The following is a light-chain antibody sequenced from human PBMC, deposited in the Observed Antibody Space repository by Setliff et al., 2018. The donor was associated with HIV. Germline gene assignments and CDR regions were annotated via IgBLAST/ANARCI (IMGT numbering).Light chain of an antibody. J-gene: IGLJ1*01. CDR2: EVN. Sequence: QSVLTQPASVSGSPGQSIAISCTGNDSDVGTHNLVSWYQQHPGKAPQLTIFEVNKRPSGISDRFSGPKSGNTASLTISGLQAEDEADYYCSSYARGYTSYVFGTGTKVTVL. CDR1: DSDVGTHNL. CDR3: SSYARGYTSYV. V-gene: IGLV2-23*02.